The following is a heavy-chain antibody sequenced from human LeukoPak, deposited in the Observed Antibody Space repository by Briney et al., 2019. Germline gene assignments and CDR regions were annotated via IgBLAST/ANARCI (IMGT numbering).Heavy chain of an antibody. D-gene: IGHD3-9*01. V-gene: IGHV4-39*01. CDR2: IYYSGST. J-gene: IGHJ5*02. Sequence: PSETLSLTCTVSGGSISSYYWSWIRQPPGKGLEWIGSIYYSGSTYYNPSLKSRVTISVDTSKNQFSLKLSSVTAADTAVYYCARQKGYFDWLLSSDWFDPWGQGTLVTVSS. CDR1: GGSISSYY. CDR3: ARQKGYFDWLLSSDWFDP.